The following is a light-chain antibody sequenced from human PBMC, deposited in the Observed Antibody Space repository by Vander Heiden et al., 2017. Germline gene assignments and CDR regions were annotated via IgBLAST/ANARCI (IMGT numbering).Light chain of an antibody. J-gene: IGLJ3*02. CDR2: DVT. Sequence: QSALSPPRSASGSPGQSVTISCSGTSRDVCAYDYVSWYQQHPGKAPKLLIYDVTKWPSGVPDRFSGSKSGNTATLTISGLLTEDEADYYCCSYAGSYTWVFGGGTKVTVL. V-gene: IGLV2-11*01. CDR3: CSYAGSYTWV. CDR1: SRDVCAYDY.